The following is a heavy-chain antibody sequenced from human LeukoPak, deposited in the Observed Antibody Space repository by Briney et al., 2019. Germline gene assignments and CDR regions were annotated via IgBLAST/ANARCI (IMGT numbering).Heavy chain of an antibody. Sequence: PSQTLSLTCTVSGGSISSDDYYWSWIRQPPGKGLEWIGHITYSGSTDYSPSLRSRVTMSVDTSKNQFSLKLNSVTAAETAMYFCARGGVGGYDYFDSWGQGTLVAVSP. CDR2: ITYSGST. D-gene: IGHD5-12*01. CDR3: ARGGVGGYDYFDS. CDR1: GGSISSDDYY. J-gene: IGHJ4*02. V-gene: IGHV4-30-4*01.